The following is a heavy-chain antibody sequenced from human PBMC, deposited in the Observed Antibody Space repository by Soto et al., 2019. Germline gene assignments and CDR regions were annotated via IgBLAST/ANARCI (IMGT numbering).Heavy chain of an antibody. V-gene: IGHV3-30-3*01. J-gene: IGHJ4*02. CDR1: GFSFSMSS. CDR2: ISNDGSHK. Sequence: PGGSLRLSCAASGFSFSMSSIHWVRQTPGTGLEWVSVISNDGSHKYYADSVKGRFTISRDNSKNTLYLQMNSLRAEDTAVYYCARDREAVAEYFDYWGQGTLVTVSS. D-gene: IGHD6-19*01. CDR3: ARDREAVAEYFDY.